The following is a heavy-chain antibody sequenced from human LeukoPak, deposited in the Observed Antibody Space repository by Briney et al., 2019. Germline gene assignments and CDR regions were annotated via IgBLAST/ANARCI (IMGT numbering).Heavy chain of an antibody. J-gene: IGHJ6*03. V-gene: IGHV3-23*01. CDR1: GFTFSSYA. Sequence: GGSLRLSCAASGFTFSSYAMTWVRQAPGKGLDWVSTISGSGVSTNYADAVKGRFTISRDNSQNTVSLQVNNLRTDDTALYHCAKTSLSDASGHYYYMDVWGKGTTVTVSS. D-gene: IGHD3-3*01. CDR2: ISGSGVST. CDR3: AKTSLSDASGHYYYMDV.